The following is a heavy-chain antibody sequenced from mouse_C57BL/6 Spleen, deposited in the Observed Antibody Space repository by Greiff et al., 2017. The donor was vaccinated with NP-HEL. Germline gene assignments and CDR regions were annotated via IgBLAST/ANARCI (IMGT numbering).Heavy chain of an antibody. V-gene: IGHV1-54*01. CDR3: ARGHYGSRYFDV. Sequence: VQLQQSGAELVRPGTSVKVSCKASGYAFTNYLIEWVKQRPGQGLEWIGVINPGSGGTKYNEKFTGKATLTADKSSSTAYVQLSSLTSEDSAVYFCARGHYGSRYFDVGGTGTTVTVSS. CDR1: GYAFTNYL. CDR2: INPGSGGT. J-gene: IGHJ1*03. D-gene: IGHD1-1*01.